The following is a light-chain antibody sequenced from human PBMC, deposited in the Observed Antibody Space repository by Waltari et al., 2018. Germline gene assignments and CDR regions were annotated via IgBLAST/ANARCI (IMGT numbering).Light chain of an antibody. J-gene: IGLJ3*02. CDR2: VNSDGIN. Sequence: QLVLTQSPSASASLGASVKLPCTPSSGHSRNVHARLLQQPAKGPRYLMKVNSDGINSKGDKIPDRFSGSSSGAEHYLTISSLQSEDEADYYCQTGGHGTWVFGGGTKLTVL. V-gene: IGLV4-69*01. CDR1: SGHSRNV. CDR3: QTGGHGTWV.